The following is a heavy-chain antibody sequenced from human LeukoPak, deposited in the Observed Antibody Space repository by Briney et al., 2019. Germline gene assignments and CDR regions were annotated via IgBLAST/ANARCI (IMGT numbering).Heavy chain of an antibody. D-gene: IGHD6-13*01. V-gene: IGHV3-30-3*01. CDR1: GFTFSSYA. CDR2: ISYDGSNK. J-gene: IGHJ4*02. Sequence: GRSLRLSCAASGFTFSSYAMHWVRQAPGKGLEWVAVISYDGSNKYYADSVKGRFTISRDNSKNTLYLQMNSLRAEDTAVYYCAKDMIPNPGIAAAGDFDYWGQGTLVTVSS. CDR3: AKDMIPNPGIAAAGDFDY.